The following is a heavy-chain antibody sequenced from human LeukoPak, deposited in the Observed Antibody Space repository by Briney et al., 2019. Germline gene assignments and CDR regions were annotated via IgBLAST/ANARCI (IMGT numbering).Heavy chain of an antibody. V-gene: IGHV3-7*01. CDR2: IKQDGSEK. Sequence: PGGSLRLSCAASGFIFSQYSMSWVRQAPGKGLEWVANIKQDGSEKYYVDSVKGRFTISRDNAKNSLYLQMNSLRAEDTAVYYCAREGLVGYCSSTSCSGYYGMDVWGQGTTVTVSS. CDR3: AREGLVGYCSSTSCSGYYGMDV. CDR1: GFIFSQYS. J-gene: IGHJ6*02. D-gene: IGHD2-2*03.